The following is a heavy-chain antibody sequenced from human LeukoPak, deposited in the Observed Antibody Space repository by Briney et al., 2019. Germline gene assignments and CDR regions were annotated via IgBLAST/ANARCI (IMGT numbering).Heavy chain of an antibody. J-gene: IGHJ5*02. CDR2: INPSGGST. D-gene: IGHD6-13*01. CDR1: GYTFTSYY. V-gene: IGHV1-46*01. Sequence: GASVKVSCKASGYTFTSYYMHWVRQAPGQGLEWMGIINPSGGSTSYAQRFQGRVTMPRDTSTSTVYMELSSLRSEDTAVYYCARGSRIAAAGRRNWFDPWGQGTLVTVSS. CDR3: ARGSRIAAAGRRNWFDP.